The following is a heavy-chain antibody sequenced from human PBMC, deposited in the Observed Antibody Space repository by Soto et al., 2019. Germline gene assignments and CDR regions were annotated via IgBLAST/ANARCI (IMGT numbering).Heavy chain of an antibody. V-gene: IGHV1-18*01. CDR3: ARNGERDLGLNYYFYYGMDV. Sequence: SVKVSCKASDYIFTTYGISWVRQAPGQGLEWMGWVSPYSNITNYAQKFQGRVTMTTETSTSTVYMELRSLRSDDTAMYYYARNGERDLGLNYYFYYGMDVWG. CDR2: VSPYSNIT. D-gene: IGHD3-10*01. J-gene: IGHJ6*02. CDR1: DYIFTTYG.